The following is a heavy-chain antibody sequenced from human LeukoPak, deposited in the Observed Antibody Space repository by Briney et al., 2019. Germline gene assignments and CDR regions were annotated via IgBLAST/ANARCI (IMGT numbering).Heavy chain of an antibody. J-gene: IGHJ4*02. CDR1: GFTFSSYG. CDR3: TRDQTPYY. Sequence: PGGSLRLSCAASGFTFSSYGMHWVRQAPGKGLEWVGFIRSQIYGGTPEYAASVKGRFTISRDDSEGVAYLQMNSLKTEDTAVYYCTRDQTPYYWGQGTLVTVSS. CDR2: IRSQIYGGTP. V-gene: IGHV3-49*04.